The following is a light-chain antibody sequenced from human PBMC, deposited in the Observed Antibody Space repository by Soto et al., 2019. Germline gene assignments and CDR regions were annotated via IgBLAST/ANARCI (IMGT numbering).Light chain of an antibody. CDR3: QQSYSTPRYT. Sequence: DIQMTQSPSSLSASVGDRVTITCRASQSIRSYLNWYQQKPGKAPKLLIYAASSLQSGVPSRFSGIGSGTDFTLTISSLHPEDFATYYCQQSYSTPRYTFGQGTKLEIK. CDR1: QSIRSY. V-gene: IGKV1-39*01. CDR2: AAS. J-gene: IGKJ2*01.